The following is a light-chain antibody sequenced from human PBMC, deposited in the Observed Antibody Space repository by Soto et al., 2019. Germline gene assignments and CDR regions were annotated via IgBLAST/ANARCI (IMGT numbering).Light chain of an antibody. CDR2: AAS. CDR3: HQTDSIPIT. V-gene: IGKV1-39*01. CDR1: QSLSTN. J-gene: IGKJ5*01. Sequence: DIQMTQSPSSLSASVGDRVTITCRASQSLSTNLNWYQQRPGKAPKLLIYAASNLQGGVPSRISGSGSATDFTLAISSRQHADFATSYCHQTDSIPITFGQGTRLEIK.